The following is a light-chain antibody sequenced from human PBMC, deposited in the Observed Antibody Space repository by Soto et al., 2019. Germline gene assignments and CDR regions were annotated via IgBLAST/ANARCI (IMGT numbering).Light chain of an antibody. CDR2: GNT. Sequence: QSVLTQPPSVSGAPGQRVTISCTGSSSKIGARYDVHWYQLLPGTAPKLLIYGNTNRPSGVPDRFSGSRSGTSASLAITGLQAEDEADYYCQSYDNSLSGVVFGGGTKLTVL. CDR3: QSYDNSLSGVV. V-gene: IGLV1-40*01. CDR1: SSKIGARYD. J-gene: IGLJ3*02.